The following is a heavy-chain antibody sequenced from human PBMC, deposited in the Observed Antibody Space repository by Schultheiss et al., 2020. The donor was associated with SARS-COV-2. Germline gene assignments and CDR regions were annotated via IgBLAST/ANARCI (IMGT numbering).Heavy chain of an antibody. V-gene: IGHV3-30*18. Sequence: GGSLRLSCAASGFTFSSYGMHWVRQAPGKGLEWVAVISYDGSNKYYADSVKGRFTISRDNSKNTLYLQMNSLRAEDTAVYYCAKGFYYCYYGMDVWGQGTTVTVSS. CDR1: GFTFSSYG. CDR3: AKGFYYCYYGMDV. CDR2: ISYDGSNK. J-gene: IGHJ6*02.